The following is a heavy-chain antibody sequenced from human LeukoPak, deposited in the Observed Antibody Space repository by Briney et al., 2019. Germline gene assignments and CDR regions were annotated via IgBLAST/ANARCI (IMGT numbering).Heavy chain of an antibody. D-gene: IGHD5-18*01. J-gene: IGHJ6*02. CDR3: ARSGYSYGHYGMDV. Sequence: SVKVSCKASGGTFSSYAISWVRQAPGQGLEWMGRIIPILGIANYAQKFQGRVTITADKSTSTAHMELSSLRSEDTAVYYCARSGYSYGHYGMDVWGQGTTVTVSS. CDR1: GGTFSSYA. CDR2: IIPILGIA. V-gene: IGHV1-69*04.